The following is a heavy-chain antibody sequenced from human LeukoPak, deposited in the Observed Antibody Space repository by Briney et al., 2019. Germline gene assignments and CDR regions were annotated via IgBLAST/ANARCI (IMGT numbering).Heavy chain of an antibody. CDR1: GGSFSGYY. CDR3: ARKQLWSLYFDY. J-gene: IGHJ4*02. CDR2: INHSGST. V-gene: IGHV4-34*01. D-gene: IGHD5-18*01. Sequence: PSETLSLTCAVYGGSFSGYYWSWIRQPPGKGLEWIGEINHSGSTNYNPSLKSRVTISVDTSKNQFSLKLSSVTAADTAVYYCARKQLWSLYFDYWGQGTLVTVSS.